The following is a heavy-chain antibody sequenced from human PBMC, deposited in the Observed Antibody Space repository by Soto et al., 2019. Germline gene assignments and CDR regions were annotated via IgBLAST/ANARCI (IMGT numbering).Heavy chain of an antibody. D-gene: IGHD3-22*01. J-gene: IGHJ4*02. Sequence: SETLSLTCTVSGGSVSSGSYYWSWIRQPPGKGLEWIGYIYYSGSSNYNPSLKSRVTIPVDTSKNQFSLKLSSVTAADTAVYYCAKGCHYYDNSGYYPSFDYWGQGTLVTVSS. CDR1: GGSVSSGSYY. CDR3: AKGCHYYDNSGYYPSFDY. V-gene: IGHV4-61*01. CDR2: IYYSGSS.